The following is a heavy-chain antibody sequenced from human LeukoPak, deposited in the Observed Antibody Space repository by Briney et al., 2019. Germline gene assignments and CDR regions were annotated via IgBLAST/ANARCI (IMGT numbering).Heavy chain of an antibody. D-gene: IGHD3-3*01. CDR1: GFTFSSYG. Sequence: GVSLRLSCAAYGFTFSSYGMHWVRQAPGKGLEWVAVIWYDGSNKYYADSVKGRFTISRDNSKNTLYLQMNSLRAEDTAVYYCAKELYDTYYDFWSGYYRAAGFDYWGQGTLVTVSS. J-gene: IGHJ4*02. V-gene: IGHV3-30*02. CDR2: IWYDGSNK. CDR3: AKELYDTYYDFWSGYYRAAGFDY.